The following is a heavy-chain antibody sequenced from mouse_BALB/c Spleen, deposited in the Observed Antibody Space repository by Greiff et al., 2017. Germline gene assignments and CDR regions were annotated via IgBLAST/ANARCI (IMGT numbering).Heavy chain of an antibody. CDR2: IYPGNSDT. J-gene: IGHJ4*01. CDR3: TRGGSSGYFYAMDY. CDR1: GYTFTSYW. V-gene: IGHV1-5*01. Sequence: EVQLQQSGTVLARPGASVKMSCKASGYTFTSYWMHWVKQRPGQGLEWIGAIYPGNSDTSYNQKFKGKAKLTAVTSTSTAYMELSSLTNEDSAVYYRTRGGSSGYFYAMDYWGQGTSVTVSS. D-gene: IGHD3-1*01.